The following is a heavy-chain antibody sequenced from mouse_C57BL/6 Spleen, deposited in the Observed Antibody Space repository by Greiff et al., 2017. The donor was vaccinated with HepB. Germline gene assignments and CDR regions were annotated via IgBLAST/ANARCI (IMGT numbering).Heavy chain of an antibody. Sequence: VQLQQSGAELARPGASVKMSCKASGYTFTSYTMHWVKQRPGQGLEWIGYINPSSGYTKYNQKFKDKATLTADKSSSTAYLQLSSLTSEDSAVYYCARFPGGSSIYWYFDVWGTRTTVTVSS. J-gene: IGHJ1*03. CDR1: GYTFTSYT. D-gene: IGHD1-1*01. V-gene: IGHV1-4*01. CDR3: ARFPGGSSIYWYFDV. CDR2: INPSSGYT.